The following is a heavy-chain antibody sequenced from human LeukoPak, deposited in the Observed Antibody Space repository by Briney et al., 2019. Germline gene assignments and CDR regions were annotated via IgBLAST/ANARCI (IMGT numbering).Heavy chain of an antibody. Sequence: WIRQPPGKGPEWVSGITWNAGNMIYADSVKGRFTISKDNAKNSLYLQMNSLSPEDTALYYCAKAGSLSDDIYCSGGSCYPGDPFDIWGEGTMVTVSS. CDR3: AKAGSLSDDIYCSGGSCYPGDPFDI. J-gene: IGHJ3*02. V-gene: IGHV3-9*01. D-gene: IGHD2-15*01. CDR2: ITWNAGNM.